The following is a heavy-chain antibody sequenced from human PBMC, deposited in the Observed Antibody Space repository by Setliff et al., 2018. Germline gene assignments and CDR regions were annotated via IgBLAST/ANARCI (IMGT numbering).Heavy chain of an antibody. CDR1: GYTFTSYG. D-gene: IGHD3-22*01. CDR2: ISAYNGNT. J-gene: IGHJ4*02. V-gene: IGHV1-18*01. Sequence: ASVKVSCKASGYTFTSYGISWVRQAPGQGLEWMGWISAYNGNTNYAQKLQGRVTMTTDTSTSTAYMELRSLRSDDTAVYYCASDPPRAPNSSGYYSHDYWGQGTLVTVSS. CDR3: ASDPPRAPNSSGYYSHDY.